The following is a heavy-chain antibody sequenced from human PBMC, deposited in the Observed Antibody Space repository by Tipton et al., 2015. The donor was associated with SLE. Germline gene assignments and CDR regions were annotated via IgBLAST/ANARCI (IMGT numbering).Heavy chain of an antibody. CDR1: GGSISTGGDS. V-gene: IGHV4-61*08. CDR3: ARDRCSGGGCYFDF. CDR2: IYHSGNT. Sequence: GLVKPSETLSLTCAVYGGSISTGGDSWGWIRQPPGKGLEWIGYIYHSGNTNYNPSLKSRLTISVDTSQNQFSLKLSSVTAADTAVYYCARDRCSGGGCYFDFWGLGALVTVSS. J-gene: IGHJ4*02. D-gene: IGHD2-15*01.